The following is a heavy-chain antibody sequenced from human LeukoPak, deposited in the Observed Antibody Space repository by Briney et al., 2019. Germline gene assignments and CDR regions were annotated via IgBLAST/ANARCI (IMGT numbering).Heavy chain of an antibody. CDR1: GGSISSDY. V-gene: IGHV4-59*08. Sequence: PSETLSLTCTVSGGSISSDYWSWLRQPPGKGLEWIGYIYYSGSTNYNPSLKSRVIISVDTSKNQFSLKLSSVTAADTAMYYCARLPSGSYYFDYWGQGTLVTVSS. J-gene: IGHJ4*02. CDR3: ARLPSGSYYFDY. D-gene: IGHD1-26*01. CDR2: IYYSGST.